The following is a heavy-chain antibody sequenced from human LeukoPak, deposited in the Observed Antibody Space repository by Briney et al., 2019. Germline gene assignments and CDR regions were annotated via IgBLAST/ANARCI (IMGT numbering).Heavy chain of an antibody. D-gene: IGHD3-9*01. CDR2: IKQDGSEK. J-gene: IGHJ5*02. Sequence: ARSLRLSCADTRFTISSDWMSWVRQAPGQVLEWVANIKQDGSEKYYVDSVKGRFTISRDNAKNSLYLQMNSLRAEDTAVYYCARAYYDILTGSNWFDLWGQGTLVTVSS. CDR3: ARAYYDILTGSNWFDL. V-gene: IGHV3-7*01. CDR1: RFTISSDW.